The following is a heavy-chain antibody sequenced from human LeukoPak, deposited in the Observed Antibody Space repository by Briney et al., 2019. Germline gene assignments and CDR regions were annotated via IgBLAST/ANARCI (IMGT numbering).Heavy chain of an antibody. CDR3: ARGRYFDWLDYYYGMDV. D-gene: IGHD3-9*01. CDR2: INAGNGDT. J-gene: IGHJ6*04. V-gene: IGHV1-3*01. Sequence: ASVKVSCKASGYTFTGHYMHWVRQAPGQGLEWMGWINAGNGDTKYSQKFQGRVTITRDTSASTAYMELSSLRSEDTAVYYCARGRYFDWLDYYYGMDVWGKGTTVTVSS. CDR1: GYTFTGHY.